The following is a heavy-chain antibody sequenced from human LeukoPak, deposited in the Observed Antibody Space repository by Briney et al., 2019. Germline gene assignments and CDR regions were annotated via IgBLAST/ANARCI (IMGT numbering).Heavy chain of an antibody. V-gene: IGHV4-59*08. Sequence: SETLSLTCTVSGGSISSYYWSWIRQPPGKGLEWIGYIYYSGSTNYNPSLKSRVTISVDTSKNQFSLKLSSVTAADTAVYYCARGLGSSDDFDYWGQGALVTVSS. CDR3: ARGLGSSDDFDY. D-gene: IGHD3-16*01. CDR2: IYYSGST. CDR1: GGSISSYY. J-gene: IGHJ4*02.